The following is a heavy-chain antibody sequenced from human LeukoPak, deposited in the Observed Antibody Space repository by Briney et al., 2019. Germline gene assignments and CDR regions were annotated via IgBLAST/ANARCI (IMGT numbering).Heavy chain of an antibody. D-gene: IGHD5-12*01. CDR1: GGSFSGYY. CDR2: INHSGST. J-gene: IGHJ4*02. V-gene: IGHV4-34*01. CDR3: ARAPGYSGYDLDY. Sequence: SETLSLTCAVYGGSFSGYYWSWIRQPPGKGLEWTGEINHSGSTNYNPSLKSRVTISVDTSKNQFSLKLSSVTAADTAVYYCARAPGYSGYDLDYWGQGTLVTVSS.